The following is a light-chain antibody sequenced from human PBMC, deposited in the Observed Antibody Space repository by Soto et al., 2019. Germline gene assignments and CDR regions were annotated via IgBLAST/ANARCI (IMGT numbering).Light chain of an antibody. CDR3: QQYGISPPYT. CDR2: GAS. CDR1: QSVASNY. V-gene: IGKV3-20*01. Sequence: IVLTQSPGTLSLSPGDRATLSCRASQSVASNYLAWYQQKPGQTPRLLIYGASYRATDIPDRFSGSGSGTDFTLIISSLEPEDFAVYYCQQYGISPPYTFGQGTKLESK. J-gene: IGKJ2*01.